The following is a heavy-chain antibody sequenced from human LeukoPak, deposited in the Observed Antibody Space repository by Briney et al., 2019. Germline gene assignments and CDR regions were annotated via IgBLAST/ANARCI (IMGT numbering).Heavy chain of an antibody. D-gene: IGHD5-18*01. CDR1: GFTVSSNY. Sequence: QPGGSLRLSCAASGFTVSSNYMSWVRQAPGKGLEWVSVIYSGGSTYYADSVKGRFTISRDNSKNTLYPQMNSLRAEDTAVYYCARANQQLWSYWGQGTLVTVSS. CDR3: ARANQQLWSY. CDR2: IYSGGST. V-gene: IGHV3-66*01. J-gene: IGHJ4*02.